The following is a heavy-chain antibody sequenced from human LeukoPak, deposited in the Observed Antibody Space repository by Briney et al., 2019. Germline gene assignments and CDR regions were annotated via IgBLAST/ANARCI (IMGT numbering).Heavy chain of an antibody. Sequence: PGGSLRLSCAASGFTFNSYSMNWVSQAPGKGLEWVSYISSSSTTIYYADSVKGRFTISRDNAKNSLFLQMNSLRAEDTAAYYCARDNYYGSGSELDVWGQGTMVTVSS. CDR2: ISSSSTTI. D-gene: IGHD3-10*01. CDR1: GFTFNSYS. J-gene: IGHJ3*01. CDR3: ARDNYYGSGSELDV. V-gene: IGHV3-48*04.